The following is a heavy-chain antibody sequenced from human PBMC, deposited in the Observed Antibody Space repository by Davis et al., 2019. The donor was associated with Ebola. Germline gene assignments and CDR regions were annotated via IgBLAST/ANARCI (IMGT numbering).Heavy chain of an antibody. V-gene: IGHV4-38-2*02. CDR2: IYHSGTR. CDR3: AREDYYGSGSSDY. Sequence: SETLSLTCTVSGYSIRSGHNWGWIRQPPGKGLVWIGSIYHSGTRYYNPSLKSRVTISVDTSKNQFSLKLTSVTAADTAVYYCAREDYYGSGSSDYWGQGTLVTVSS. J-gene: IGHJ4*02. CDR1: GYSIRSGHN. D-gene: IGHD3-10*01.